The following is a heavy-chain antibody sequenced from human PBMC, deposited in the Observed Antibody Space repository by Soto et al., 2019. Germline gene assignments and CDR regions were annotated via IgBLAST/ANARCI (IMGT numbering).Heavy chain of an antibody. Sequence: SETLSLTCTVSSAPITKYYWGWVRQAPGRGLEWIGFTHHSGYISYSPSLKSRVTMSVDPSKNQVSLKLTSVTAADTAVYYCGRGSGKLEYYDFWSGYSYYYYMDVWGKGTTVTVSS. CDR3: GRGSGKLEYYDFWSGYSYYYYMDV. J-gene: IGHJ6*03. CDR1: SAPITKYY. CDR2: THHSGYI. D-gene: IGHD3-3*01. V-gene: IGHV4-4*09.